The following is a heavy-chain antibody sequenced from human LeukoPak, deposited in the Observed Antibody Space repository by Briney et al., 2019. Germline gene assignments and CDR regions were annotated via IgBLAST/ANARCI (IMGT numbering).Heavy chain of an antibody. CDR2: ISGSGGST. J-gene: IGHJ4*02. Sequence: GGSLRLSCAASGFTFSSYAMSWVRQAPGKGLEWVSAISGSGGSTYYADSVKGRFTISRDNSKNTLYLQMNSLRAEDTAVYYCAKDSRKTLWFGELLNYWGQGTLVIVSS. V-gene: IGHV3-23*01. CDR1: GFTFSSYA. CDR3: AKDSRKTLWFGELLNY. D-gene: IGHD3-10*01.